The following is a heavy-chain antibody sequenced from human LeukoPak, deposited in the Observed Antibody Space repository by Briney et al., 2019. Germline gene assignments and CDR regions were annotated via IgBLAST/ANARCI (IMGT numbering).Heavy chain of an antibody. CDR1: GFNLGSYS. J-gene: IGHJ4*02. CDR2: ISSSSSTI. Sequence: GGSLRLSCAVSGFNLGSYSMNWVRQAPGKGLEWVSYISSSSSTIYYADSVKGRFTISRDNAKNSLYLQMNSLTAEDTAVYYCARLRIAYDNSGYYWDYWGQGTLVTVSS. V-gene: IGHV3-48*04. CDR3: ARLRIAYDNSGYYWDY. D-gene: IGHD3-22*01.